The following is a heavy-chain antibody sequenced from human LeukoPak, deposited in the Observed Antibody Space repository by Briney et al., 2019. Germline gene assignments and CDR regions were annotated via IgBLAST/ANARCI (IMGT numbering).Heavy chain of an antibody. D-gene: IGHD6-19*01. CDR3: ARGLNRSGWPVFDY. V-gene: IGHV4-34*01. CDR2: INHSGST. J-gene: IGHJ4*02. CDR1: GGSFSGYY. Sequence: PSETLSLTCAVYGGSFSGYYWSWIRQPPGKGLEWIGEINHSGSTNYNPSLKSRVTISVGTSKNQFSLKLSSVTAADTAVYYCARGLNRSGWPVFDYWGQGTLVTVSS.